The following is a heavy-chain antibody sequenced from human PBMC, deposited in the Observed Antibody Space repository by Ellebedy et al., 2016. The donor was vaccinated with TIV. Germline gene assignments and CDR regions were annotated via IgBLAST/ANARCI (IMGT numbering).Heavy chain of an antibody. CDR1: GFTFSNYD. J-gene: IGHJ3*02. Sequence: GGSLRLXXAASGFTFSNYDMHWVRQTTGKSLEWVSTIDIAGDTYYSGSVKGRFTISRENAESSLYLQMNSLRAGDTAVYYCTRDGGRFGDLGRDAFDIWGQGTTVIVSS. CDR2: IDIAGDT. V-gene: IGHV3-13*01. D-gene: IGHD3-10*01. CDR3: TRDGGRFGDLGRDAFDI.